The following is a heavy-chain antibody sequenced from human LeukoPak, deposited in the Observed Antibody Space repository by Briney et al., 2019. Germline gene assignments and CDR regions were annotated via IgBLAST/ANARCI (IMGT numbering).Heavy chain of an antibody. CDR3: ARGAAAVY. CDR2: IYYTGST. V-gene: IGHV4-59*01. CDR1: GGSISSYY. D-gene: IGHD6-13*01. J-gene: IGHJ4*02. Sequence: PSETLSLTCTVSGGSISSYYWSWIRQPPGKELEWIGYIYYTGSTNYNPSLKSRVTISVNTSKNQFSLRLRSVTAADTALYYCARGAAAVYWGQGTLVTVSS.